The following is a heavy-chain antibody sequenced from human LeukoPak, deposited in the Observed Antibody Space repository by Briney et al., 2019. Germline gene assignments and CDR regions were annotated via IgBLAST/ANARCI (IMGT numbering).Heavy chain of an antibody. CDR3: ARERDAGYFDY. Sequence: PSETLSLTCTVSGYSISSGYYWGWIRQPPGKGLEWIGSIYQSGSTHYNPSLKSRVTISVDTSKNQFSLKLSSVTAADTAVYYCARERDAGYFDYWGQGTLVTVSS. J-gene: IGHJ4*02. CDR1: GYSISSGYY. V-gene: IGHV4-38-2*02. CDR2: IYQSGST.